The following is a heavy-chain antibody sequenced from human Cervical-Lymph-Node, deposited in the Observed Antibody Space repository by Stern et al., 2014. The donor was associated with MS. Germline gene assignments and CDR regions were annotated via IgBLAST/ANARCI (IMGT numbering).Heavy chain of an antibody. D-gene: IGHD1-1*01. CDR1: GLTARRAY. V-gene: IGHV3-53*01. CDR3: ARDTSSPERSDW. CDR2: ITNVGST. J-gene: IGHJ4*02. Sequence: VQLVQSGGGVIQPGGPRGPSCKAPGLTARRAYWPGFRQVPGKGREWVSLITNVGSTFYTDSVKGRFTISRDDSKNTVYLHMTSLRAEDTAMYYCARDTSSPERSDWWGQGTLVTVSS.